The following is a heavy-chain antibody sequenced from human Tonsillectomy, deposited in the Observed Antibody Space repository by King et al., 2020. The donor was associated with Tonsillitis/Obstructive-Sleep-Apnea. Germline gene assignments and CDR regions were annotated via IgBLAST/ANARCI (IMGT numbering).Heavy chain of an antibody. CDR1: GFTFNRNG. D-gene: IGHD6-13*01. Sequence: QLVQSGGGVVQPGRSLRLSCAASGFTFNRNGMHWVRQAPGKGLEWVAIISYDGSYKYYVDSVKGRFTISRDNSKNTLYLQMNSLRAEDTAVYYCAKDRSSSWSLGSWGQGTLVTVSS. CDR3: AKDRSSSWSLGS. CDR2: ISYDGSYK. V-gene: IGHV3-30*18. J-gene: IGHJ4*02.